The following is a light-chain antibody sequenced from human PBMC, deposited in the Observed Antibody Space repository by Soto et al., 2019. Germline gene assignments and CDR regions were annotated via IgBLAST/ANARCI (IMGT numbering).Light chain of an antibody. V-gene: IGKV3-15*01. Sequence: EKVMTQSPATLSVSPGERATLSCRASQSVSSELAWYQQKPGQAPRLLIYGASTRATGIPARFSGSGSGTDFTLTISSLQSEDSAVYYCQQYNNWPLTFGGGTKVEIK. CDR3: QQYNNWPLT. CDR1: QSVSSE. CDR2: GAS. J-gene: IGKJ4*01.